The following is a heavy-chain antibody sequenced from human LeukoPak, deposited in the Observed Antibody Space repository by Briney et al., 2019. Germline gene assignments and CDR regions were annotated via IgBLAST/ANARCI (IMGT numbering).Heavy chain of an antibody. CDR2: ISSSSSYI. D-gene: IGHD5-18*01. V-gene: IGHV3-21*01. CDR1: GFTFSSYS. Sequence: GGSLRLSCAASGFTFSSYSMNWVRQAPGKGLEWVSSISSSSSYIYYADSVKGRFTISRDNAKNSLYLQMNSLRAEDTAVYYCATEQADTAMVPPYFDYWGQGTLVTVSS. J-gene: IGHJ4*02. CDR3: ATEQADTAMVPPYFDY.